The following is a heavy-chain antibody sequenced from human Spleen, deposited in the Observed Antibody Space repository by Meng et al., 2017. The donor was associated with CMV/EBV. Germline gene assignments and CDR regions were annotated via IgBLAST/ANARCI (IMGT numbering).Heavy chain of an antibody. J-gene: IGHJ4*02. V-gene: IGHV1-69*05. Sequence: CKASGGTFSSYAISWVRQAPGQGLEWMGGIIPIFGTANYAQKFQGRVTITTDESTSTAYMELSSLRSEDTAVYYCALYSSGYYGLGYWGQGTLVTGSS. D-gene: IGHD3-22*01. CDR2: IIPIFGTA. CDR3: ALYSSGYYGLGY. CDR1: GGTFSSYA.